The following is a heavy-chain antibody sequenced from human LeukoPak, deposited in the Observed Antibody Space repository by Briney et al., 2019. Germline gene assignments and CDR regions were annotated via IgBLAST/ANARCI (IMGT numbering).Heavy chain of an antibody. CDR2: ISGSGGST. V-gene: IGHV3-23*01. D-gene: IGHD6-19*01. CDR1: GFTFSSYA. CDR3: ARFPIAVAGNGGFDY. J-gene: IGHJ4*02. Sequence: GGSLRLSCAASGFTFSSYAMSWVRQAPGKGLEWVSAISGSGGSTYYADSVKGRFTISRDNSKNTLYLQMNSLRAEDTAVYYCARFPIAVAGNGGFDYWGQGTLVTVSS.